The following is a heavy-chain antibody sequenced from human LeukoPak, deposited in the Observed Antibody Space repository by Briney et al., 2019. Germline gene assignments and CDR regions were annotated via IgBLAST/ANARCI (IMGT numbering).Heavy chain of an antibody. J-gene: IGHJ4*02. V-gene: IGHV3-48*02. D-gene: IGHD6-6*01. CDR1: GFTFSNYG. Sequence: GGSLRLSCAASGFTFSNYGMHWVRQAPGKGLEWVSYISGSGNTIFYADSMKGRFTVSRDNAKNSLYLQMDSLRDGDTAVYYCTRGRPGHYYDYWGQGTRVTVSS. CDR3: TRGRPGHYYDY. CDR2: ISGSGNTI.